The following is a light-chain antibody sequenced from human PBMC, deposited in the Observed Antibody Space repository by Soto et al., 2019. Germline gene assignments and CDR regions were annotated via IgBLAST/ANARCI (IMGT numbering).Light chain of an antibody. J-gene: IGLJ1*01. CDR1: SSDVGAYDY. CDR2: LVS. CDR3: NSYTTLSNRV. V-gene: IGLV2-8*01. Sequence: QSALTQPPSASGSPGQSVTISCTGTSSDVGAYDYVSWFQQHPGKAPKLIIYLVSKRPSGVPDRFSGSKSGNTASLTISGLQAEDEANYYCNSYTTLSNRVFGTGTKVTVL.